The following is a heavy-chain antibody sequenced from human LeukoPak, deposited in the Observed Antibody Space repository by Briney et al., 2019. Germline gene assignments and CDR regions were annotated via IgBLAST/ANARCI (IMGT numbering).Heavy chain of an antibody. J-gene: IGHJ4*02. V-gene: IGHV4-59*01. Sequence: SETLSLTCTVSGGSISSYYWSWIRQPPGKGLEWIGYIYYSGSTNYNPSLKSRVTISVDTSKNQFSLKLSSVTAADTAVYYCARGEWELPRYWGQGTLVTVSS. CDR3: ARGEWELPRY. D-gene: IGHD1-26*01. CDR1: GGSISSYY. CDR2: IYYSGST.